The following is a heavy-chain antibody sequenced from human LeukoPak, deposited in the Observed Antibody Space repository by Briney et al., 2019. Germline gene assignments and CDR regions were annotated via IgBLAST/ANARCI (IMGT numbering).Heavy chain of an antibody. Sequence: PGGSLRLSCAASGFTFNTYNMNWVRQAPGKGLEWVSYIRSTSSTIYYADSVKGRFTISRDNAKNSLYLQMNSLRVEDTAVYYCARDPSSLRDSYDYWGQGTLVTVSS. CDR2: IRSTSSTI. J-gene: IGHJ4*02. CDR3: ARDPSSLRDSYDY. CDR1: GFTFNTYN. V-gene: IGHV3-48*01.